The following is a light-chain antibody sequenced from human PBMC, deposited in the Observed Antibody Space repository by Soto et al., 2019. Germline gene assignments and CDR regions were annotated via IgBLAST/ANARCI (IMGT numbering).Light chain of an antibody. CDR2: AAS. CDR3: QQLNSYPT. V-gene: IGKV1-9*01. Sequence: IQWTQSPSSLSASVGDRVTITCRASQGIGSFLAWYQQKPGKAPKLLIHAASTLQSVVPSRFSGSVYGTDFTLTISSLQPEYFATYYCQQLNSYPTFGGGTKVEIK. J-gene: IGKJ4*01. CDR1: QGIGSF.